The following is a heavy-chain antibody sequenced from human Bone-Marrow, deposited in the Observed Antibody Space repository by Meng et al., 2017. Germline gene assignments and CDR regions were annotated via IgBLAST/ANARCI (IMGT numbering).Heavy chain of an antibody. J-gene: IGHJ5*02. V-gene: IGHV3-49*04. CDR2: IRSKAYGGTT. CDR3: TRGRRITMVRGVIIINWFDP. CDR1: GFTFNRYA. D-gene: IGHD3-10*01. Sequence: GESLKISCGASGFTFNRYAMHWVRQAPGKGLEWVGFIRSKAYGGTTEYAASVKGRFTISRDDSKSIAYLQMNSLKTEDTAVYYCTRGRRITMVRGVIIINWFDPWGQGTLVTVSS.